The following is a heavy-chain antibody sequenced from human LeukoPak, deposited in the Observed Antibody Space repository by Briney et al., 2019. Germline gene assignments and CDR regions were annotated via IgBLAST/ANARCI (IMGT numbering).Heavy chain of an antibody. J-gene: IGHJ4*02. V-gene: IGHV3-49*04. D-gene: IGHD3-22*01. CDR1: GFTFGDYG. CDR2: IRSKAYGGTT. CDR3: TRGDYYDTSGYYFLFDY. Sequence: GSLRLSCTASGFTFGDYGMSWVRQAPGKGLEWVGFIRSKAYGGTTEYAASVKGRFTISRDDSKSIAYLQMNSLKTEDTAVYYCTRGDYYDTSGYYFLFDYWGQGTLDTVSS.